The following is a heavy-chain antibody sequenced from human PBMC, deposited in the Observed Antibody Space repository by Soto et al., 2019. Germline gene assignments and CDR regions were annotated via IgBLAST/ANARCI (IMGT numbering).Heavy chain of an antibody. CDR2: ISYDGSNK. D-gene: IGHD3-22*01. CDR3: ARVPYYYDSSGPLDV. V-gene: IGHV3-30-3*01. J-gene: IGHJ6*02. CDR1: GFTFSSYA. Sequence: GGSLRLSCAASGFTFSSYAMHWVRQAPGKGLEWVAVISYDGSNKYYADSVKGRFTISRDNSKNTLYLQMNSLRAEDTAVYYCARVPYYYDSSGPLDVWGQGTTVTVSS.